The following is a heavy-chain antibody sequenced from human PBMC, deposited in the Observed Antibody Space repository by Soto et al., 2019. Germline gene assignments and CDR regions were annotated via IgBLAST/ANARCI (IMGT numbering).Heavy chain of an antibody. CDR3: ARDPPAFLVTTGAFDI. J-gene: IGHJ3*02. V-gene: IGHV3-48*02. Sequence: GGSLRLSCAASGFTFSSYSMNWVRQAPGKGLEWVSYISSSSTIYYADSVKGRFTISRDNAKNSLYLQMNSLRDEDTAVYYCARDPPAFLVTTGAFDIWGQGTMVTVSS. CDR1: GFTFSSYS. D-gene: IGHD4-17*01. CDR2: ISSSSTI.